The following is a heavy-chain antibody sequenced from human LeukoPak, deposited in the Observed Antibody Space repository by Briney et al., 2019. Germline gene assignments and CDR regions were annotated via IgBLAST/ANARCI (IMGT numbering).Heavy chain of an antibody. V-gene: IGHV1-69*01. Sequence: SVKASCKASGGTFSSYAISWVRQAPGQGLEWMGGIIPIFGTANYAQKFQGRVTITADESTSTAYMELSSLRSEDTAVYYCARDGGGYSYGYHYWGQGTLVTVSS. CDR1: GGTFSSYA. D-gene: IGHD5-18*01. CDR3: ARDGGGYSYGYHY. J-gene: IGHJ4*02. CDR2: IIPIFGTA.